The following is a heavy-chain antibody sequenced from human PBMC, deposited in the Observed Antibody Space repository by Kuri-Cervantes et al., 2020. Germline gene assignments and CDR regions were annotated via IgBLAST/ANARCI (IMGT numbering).Heavy chain of an antibody. V-gene: IGHV1-2*04. D-gene: IGHD5-24*01. Sequence: ASVKVSCKACVGTFSSYAISWVRQAPGQGLEWMGWINPNSGGTNYAQKFQGWVTMTRDTSISTAYMELRGLRSDDTAVYYCARSGQLQELYYYYMDVWGKGTTVTVSS. CDR3: ARSGQLQELYYYYMDV. J-gene: IGHJ6*03. CDR1: VGTFSSYA. CDR2: INPNSGGT.